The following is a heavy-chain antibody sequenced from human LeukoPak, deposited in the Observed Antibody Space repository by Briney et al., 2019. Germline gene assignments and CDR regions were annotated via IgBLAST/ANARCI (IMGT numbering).Heavy chain of an antibody. D-gene: IGHD1-26*01. V-gene: IGHV4-59*01. J-gene: IGHJ6*02. CDR3: ARGRSNYYGMDV. CDR2: IYYNGNT. Sequence: SGTLSLTCSVSDGSIISYYWNWIRRPPGKGLEWIGYIYYNGNTNYSPSLKSRVAMSVDTSKNLFSLKVSSVTAADTAVYYCARGRSNYYGMDVWGQGTTVTVSS. CDR1: DGSIISYY.